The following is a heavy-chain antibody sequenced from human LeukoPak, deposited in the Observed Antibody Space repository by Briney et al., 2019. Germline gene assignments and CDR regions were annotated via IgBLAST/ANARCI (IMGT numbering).Heavy chain of an antibody. CDR2: IYYSGST. V-gene: IGHV4-59*12. CDR1: GGSISSYY. J-gene: IGHJ5*02. Sequence: SETLSLTCTVSGGSISSYYWSWIRQPPGKGLEWIGYIYYSGSTNYNPSLKSRVTISVDTSKNQFSLKLSSVTAADTAVYYCAREGVPAAMSLPFDPWGQGTLVTVSS. D-gene: IGHD2-2*01. CDR3: AREGVPAAMSLPFDP.